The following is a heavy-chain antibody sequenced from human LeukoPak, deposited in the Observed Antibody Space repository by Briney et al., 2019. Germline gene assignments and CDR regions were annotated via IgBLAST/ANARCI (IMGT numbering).Heavy chain of an antibody. J-gene: IGHJ3*01. CDR3: ARDSSPYCGDDCYFDAFDL. D-gene: IGHD2-21*02. V-gene: IGHV3-7*03. CDR2: IKQDETEK. Sequence: GGSLRLSCATSGFNFRSYWMSWVRQDPGKGLEWVANIKQDETEKYYVDSVTGRFTISRDNAKNFLYLQMNSLRAEDTAVYFCARDSSPYCGDDCYFDAFDLWGQGTMVTVSS. CDR1: GFNFRSYW.